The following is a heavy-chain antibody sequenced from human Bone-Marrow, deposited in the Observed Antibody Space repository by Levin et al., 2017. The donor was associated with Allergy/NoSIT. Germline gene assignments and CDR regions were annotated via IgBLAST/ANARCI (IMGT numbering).Heavy chain of an antibody. CDR3: ARDRSGFWGRAMVSPIDY. CDR2: ISAYNGNT. V-gene: IGHV1-18*01. CDR1: GYTFTSYG. D-gene: IGHD4-23*01. Sequence: GESLKISCKASGYTFTSYGISWVRQAPGQGLEWMGWISAYNGNTNYAQKLQGRVTMTTDTSTSTAYMELRSLRSDDTAVYYCARDRSGFWGRAMVSPIDYWGQGTLVTVSS. J-gene: IGHJ4*02.